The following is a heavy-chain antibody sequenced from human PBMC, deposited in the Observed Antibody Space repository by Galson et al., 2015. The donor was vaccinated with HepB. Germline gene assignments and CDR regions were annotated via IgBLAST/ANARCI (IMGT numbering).Heavy chain of an antibody. D-gene: IGHD1-7*01. Sequence: SLRLSCAASGFTFSSYGMHWVRQAPGKGPEWVAVIWYDGSNKYYADSVKGRFTISRDNSKNTLYLQMNSLRAEDTAVCYCARDNWNYVGPDYWGQGTLVTVSS. J-gene: IGHJ4*02. CDR2: IWYDGSNK. CDR1: GFTFSSYG. CDR3: ARDNWNYVGPDY. V-gene: IGHV3-33*01.